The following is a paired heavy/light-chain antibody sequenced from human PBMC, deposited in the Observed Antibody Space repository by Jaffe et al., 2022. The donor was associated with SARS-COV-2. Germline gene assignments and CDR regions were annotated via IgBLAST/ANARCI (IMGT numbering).Heavy chain of an antibody. J-gene: IGHJ6*02. V-gene: IGHV1-24*01. CDR3: ATTAGSQQQPWPLAGFYYGMDV. Sequence: QVQLVQSGAEVKKPGASVKVSCKVSGYTLTELSMHWVRQAPGKGLEWMGGFDPEDGETIYAQKFQGRVTMTEDTSTDTAYMELSSLRSEDTAVYYCATTAGSQQQPWPLAGFYYGMDVWGQGTTVTVSS. D-gene: IGHD6-13*01. CDR2: FDPEDGET. CDR1: GYTLTELS.
Light chain of an antibody. V-gene: IGLV2-8*01. CDR1: SSDVGGYNY. J-gene: IGLJ3*02. CDR2: EVS. Sequence: QSALTQPPSASGSPGQSVTISCTGTSSDVGGYNYVSWYQQHPGKAPKLMIYEVSKRPSGVPDRFSGSKSGNTASLTVSGLQAEDEADYYCSSYAGSNGWVFGGGTKLTVL. CDR3: SSYAGSNGWV.